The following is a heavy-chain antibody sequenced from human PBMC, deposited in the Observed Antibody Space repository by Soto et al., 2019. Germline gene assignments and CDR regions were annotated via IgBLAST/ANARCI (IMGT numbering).Heavy chain of an antibody. J-gene: IGHJ4*02. CDR3: ARGGVSTRTFDY. CDR1: GYNFAGYW. D-gene: IGHD3-3*01. CDR2: IYPSDSDT. Sequence: GESLKISCKGSGYNFAGYWIAWVRQMPGKGLELMGIIYPSDSDTRYRPSFQGQVTISADKSISSAYLQWSSLRASDTAMYYCARGGVSTRTFDYWGQGTPVIVSS. V-gene: IGHV5-51*01.